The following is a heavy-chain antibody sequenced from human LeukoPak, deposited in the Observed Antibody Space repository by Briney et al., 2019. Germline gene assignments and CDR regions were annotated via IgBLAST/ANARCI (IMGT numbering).Heavy chain of an antibody. V-gene: IGHV1-69*05. CDR1: GGTFSSYA. CDR3: ARGITYRSYYYYYMDV. J-gene: IGHJ6*03. D-gene: IGHD3-16*01. Sequence: GASVKVSCKASGGTFSSYAISWARQAPGQGLEWMGGIIPIFGTANYAQKFQGRVTITTDESTSTAYMELSSLRSEDTAVYYCARGITYRSYYYYYMDVWGKGTTVTVS. CDR2: IIPIFGTA.